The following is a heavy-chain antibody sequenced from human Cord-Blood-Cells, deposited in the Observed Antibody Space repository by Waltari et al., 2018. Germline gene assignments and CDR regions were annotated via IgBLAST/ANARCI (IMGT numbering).Heavy chain of an antibody. CDR1: GFTFSSYR. CDR2: ISSSSSYI. CDR3: ARAVAGDY. V-gene: IGHV3-21*01. J-gene: IGHJ4*02. D-gene: IGHD6-19*01. Sequence: EVQLVESGGGMVKPGGSLSPYWSAFGFTFSSYRMNWVRQAPGKGVEWVSSISSSSSYIYYADSVKGRFTISRDNAKNSLYLQMNSLRAEDTAVYYCARAVAGDYWGQGTLVTVSS.